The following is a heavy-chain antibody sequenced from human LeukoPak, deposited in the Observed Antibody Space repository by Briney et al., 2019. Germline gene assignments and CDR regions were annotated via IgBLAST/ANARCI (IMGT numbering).Heavy chain of an antibody. D-gene: IGHD3-3*01. Sequence: PGGSLRLSCTASGFTFNRFWMSWVRQAPGKGLEWVAVVSYDGSNKYHADSVKGRFTVSRDNSKNTVDLQMNSLRAEDTAIYYCARDVLEWLYQFDYWGQGTLVTVSS. CDR1: GFTFNRFW. J-gene: IGHJ4*02. CDR3: ARDVLEWLYQFDY. CDR2: VSYDGSNK. V-gene: IGHV3-30-3*01.